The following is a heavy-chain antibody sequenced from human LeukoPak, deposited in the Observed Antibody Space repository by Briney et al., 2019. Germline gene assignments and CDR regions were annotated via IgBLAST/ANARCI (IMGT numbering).Heavy chain of an antibody. CDR2: ITSSSSYI. V-gene: IGHV3-21*01. CDR1: GFTFSSYT. J-gene: IGHJ4*02. D-gene: IGHD3-22*01. Sequence: GGSLRLSCAASGFTFSSYTMNWVRQAPGKGLEWVSSITSSSSYIYYADSVRGRFTISRVNAKNSLCLQMNSLRAEDTAVYYCARHVVAVGFDYWGQGTLVTVSS. CDR3: ARHVVAVGFDY.